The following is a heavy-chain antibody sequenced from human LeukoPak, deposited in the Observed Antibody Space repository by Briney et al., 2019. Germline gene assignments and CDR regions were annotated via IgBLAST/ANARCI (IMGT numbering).Heavy chain of an antibody. CDR2: IYYSGST. V-gene: IGHV4-59*08. J-gene: IGHJ4*02. CDR3: ARIGGNDY. Sequence: SETLSLTCTVSGGSISTYYWSWIRQPPGKGLEWIGSIYYSGSTNYNPSLKSRVTISVDTSKNQFSLKLTSVTAADTAVYYCARIGGNDYWGQGTLVTVSS. D-gene: IGHD4-23*01. CDR1: GGSISTYY.